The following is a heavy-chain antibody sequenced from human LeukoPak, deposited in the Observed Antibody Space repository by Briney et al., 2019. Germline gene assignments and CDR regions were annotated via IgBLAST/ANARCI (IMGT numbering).Heavy chain of an antibody. CDR3: ASDNYYDSSGYHNYFDY. V-gene: IGHV1-69*13. CDR1: GGTFSSYA. CDR2: IIPIFGTA. Sequence: SVKVSCKASGGTFSSYAISWVRQAPGQGLEWMGGIIPIFGTANYAQKFQGRVTITADESTSTAYMELSSLISEDTAVYYCASDNYYDSSGYHNYFDYWGQGTLVTVSS. J-gene: IGHJ4*02. D-gene: IGHD3-22*01.